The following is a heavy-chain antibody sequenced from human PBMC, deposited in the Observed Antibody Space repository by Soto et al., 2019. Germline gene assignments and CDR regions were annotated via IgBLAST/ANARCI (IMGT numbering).Heavy chain of an antibody. J-gene: IGHJ4*02. D-gene: IGHD6-19*01. CDR3: ARGGYSSGWDN. CDR2: IIAIFGVA. Sequence: QVQLVQSGAEVKKPGSSVKVSCKASGGTFSNFAVSWVRQAPGQGLEWMGGIIAIFGVAHYPQQFQGRVTITTDESTATAYMELSSLRPEDTAVYYCARGGYSSGWDNWGQGTLITVSS. V-gene: IGHV1-69*01. CDR1: GGTFSNFA.